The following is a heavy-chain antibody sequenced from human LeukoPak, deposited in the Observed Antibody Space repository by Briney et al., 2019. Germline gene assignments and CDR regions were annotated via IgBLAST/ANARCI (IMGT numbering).Heavy chain of an antibody. J-gene: IGHJ3*02. V-gene: IGHV3-23*01. CDR2: ISSSGGAT. Sequence: GGSLRLSCAASGFTFSSYSMSWARQAPGKGLEWVSVISSSGGATYYADSVKGRFTISRDNAKNSLYLQMNSLRDEDTAVYYCARDYSYALDIWGQGTLVTVSS. CDR1: GFTFSSYS. CDR3: ARDYSYALDI. D-gene: IGHD2-21*01.